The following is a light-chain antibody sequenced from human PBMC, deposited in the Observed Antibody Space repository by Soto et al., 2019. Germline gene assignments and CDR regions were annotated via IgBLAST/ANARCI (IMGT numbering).Light chain of an antibody. CDR3: LQHYSYPWS. CDR2: KAS. CDR1: QSISSW. V-gene: IGKV1-5*03. J-gene: IGKJ1*01. Sequence: DMVMTQSLSTLAASLGDRCTSTCMASQSISSWLAWYQQKPGKAPKLLIYKASSLESDVPARFSGSGSGTEFTLTISSLQPEDFATYYCLQHYSYPWSFGQGTKVDI.